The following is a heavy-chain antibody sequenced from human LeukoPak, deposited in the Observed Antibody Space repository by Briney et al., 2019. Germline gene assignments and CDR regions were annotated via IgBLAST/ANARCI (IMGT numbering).Heavy chain of an antibody. CDR3: ARAHSGSYYSFDY. Sequence: ASVKVSCKASGGTFSSYAISWVRQATGQGLEWMGWMNPNSGNTGYAQKFQGRVTMTRNTSISTAYMELSSLRSEDTAVYYCARAHSGSYYSFDYWGQGTLVTVSS. V-gene: IGHV1-8*02. D-gene: IGHD1-26*01. CDR1: GGTFSSYA. J-gene: IGHJ4*02. CDR2: MNPNSGNT.